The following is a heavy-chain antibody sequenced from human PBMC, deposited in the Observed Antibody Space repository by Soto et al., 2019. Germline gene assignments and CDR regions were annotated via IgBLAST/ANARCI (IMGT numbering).Heavy chain of an antibody. J-gene: IGHJ6*02. CDR2: IYYSGST. CDR1: GGSVSSGSYY. CDR3: ARASGGIAAAGTSVYYYGMDV. D-gene: IGHD6-13*01. V-gene: IGHV4-61*01. Sequence: SETLSLTCTVSGGSVSSGSYYWSWIRQPPGKGLEWIGYIYYSGSTNYNPSLKSRVTISVDTSKNQFSLKLSSVTAADTAVYYCARASGGIAAAGTSVYYYGMDVWGQGTTVTVYS.